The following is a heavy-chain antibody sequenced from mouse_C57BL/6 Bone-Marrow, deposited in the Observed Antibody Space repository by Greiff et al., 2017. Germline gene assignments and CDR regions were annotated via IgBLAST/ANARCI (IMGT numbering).Heavy chain of an antibody. V-gene: IGHV1-55*01. Sequence: QVQLQQPGAELVKPGASVKMSCKASGYTFPSYWITWVKQRPGHGLEWIGYIYPGSGSTNYNEEFKSKATLTVDTSSSTAYMQLSSLTSEDSAVYYCARPYYSNYWYCDVWGTGTTVTVSS. CDR2: IYPGSGST. CDR1: GYTFPSYW. J-gene: IGHJ1*03. D-gene: IGHD2-5*01. CDR3: ARPYYSNYWYCDV.